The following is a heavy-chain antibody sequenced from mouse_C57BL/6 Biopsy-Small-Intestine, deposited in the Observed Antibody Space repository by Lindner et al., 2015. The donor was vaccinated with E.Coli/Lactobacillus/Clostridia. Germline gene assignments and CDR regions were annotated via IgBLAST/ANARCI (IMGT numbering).Heavy chain of an antibody. J-gene: IGHJ3*01. CDR3: ARQGDGYDDAY. D-gene: IGHD2-2*01. CDR1: GFTFSSYG. CDR2: ISSGGYYT. V-gene: IGHV5-6*01. Sequence: QLQESGGDLVKPGGSLKLSCAASGFTFSSYGMSWVRQTPDKRLEWVATISSGGYYTYYPDSVKGRFTISRDNAKNTLYLQMSSLKSEDTAMYYCARQGDGYDDAYWGHGTLVTVSA.